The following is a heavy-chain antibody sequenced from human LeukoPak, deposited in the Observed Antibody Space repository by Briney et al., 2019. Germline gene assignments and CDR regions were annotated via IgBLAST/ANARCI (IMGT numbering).Heavy chain of an antibody. CDR1: GYTFRTYG. Sequence: ASVKVSCKASGYTFRTYGINWVRQAPGQGLEWMGWISVYNGNTDYAQKLQGRVTMTTDTSTSTAYMELRTLRFDDTAVYYCARDREAARPGWFDPWGQGTLVTVSS. CDR3: ARDREAARPGWFDP. CDR2: ISVYNGNT. V-gene: IGHV1-18*01. J-gene: IGHJ5*02. D-gene: IGHD6-25*01.